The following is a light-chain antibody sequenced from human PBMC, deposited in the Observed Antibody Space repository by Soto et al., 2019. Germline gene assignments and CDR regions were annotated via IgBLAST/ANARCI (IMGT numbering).Light chain of an antibody. CDR2: KAS. J-gene: IGKJ4*01. CDR1: QSINNW. V-gene: IGKV1-5*03. Sequence: DIQMTQSPSTLSASVGDRVTITCRASQSINNWLAWYQQKPGKAPKLLISKASNLKSGVPSRFSGTGSGTEFTISISSLQPDDFTSYYGQQADSYRFTFGGGTKVEI. CDR3: QQADSYRFT.